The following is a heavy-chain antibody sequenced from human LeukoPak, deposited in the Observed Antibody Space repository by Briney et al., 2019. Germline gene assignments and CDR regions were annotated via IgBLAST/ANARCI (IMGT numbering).Heavy chain of an antibody. CDR3: ARAQAEYYDILTGWGRFYYFDY. CDR1: GFTFSSYS. Sequence: GGSLRLSCAASGFTFSSYSMNWVRQAPGKGLEWVSSISSSSSYIYYADSVKGRFTISRDNAKNSLYLQMNSLRAEDTAVYYCARAQAEYYDILTGWGRFYYFDYWGQGTLVTVSS. J-gene: IGHJ4*02. V-gene: IGHV3-21*01. D-gene: IGHD3-9*01. CDR2: ISSSSSYI.